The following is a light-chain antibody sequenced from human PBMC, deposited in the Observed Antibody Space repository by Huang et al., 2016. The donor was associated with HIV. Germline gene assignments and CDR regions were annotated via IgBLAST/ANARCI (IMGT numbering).Light chain of an antibody. Sequence: EIVLTQSPATLSLSPGERATLSCRASQSVSSYLAWYHQKPGQAPRLLIYDASNRATGIPARFIGSGSGTDFTLTISSLEPEDFAVYYCQQRSNWPLTFGGGTKVEIK. V-gene: IGKV3-11*01. CDR3: QQRSNWPLT. CDR1: QSVSSY. J-gene: IGKJ4*01. CDR2: DAS.